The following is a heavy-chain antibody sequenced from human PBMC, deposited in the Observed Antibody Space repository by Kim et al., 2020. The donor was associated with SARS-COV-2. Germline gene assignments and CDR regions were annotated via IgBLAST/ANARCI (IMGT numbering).Heavy chain of an antibody. CDR2: MNPNSGNT. Sequence: ASVKVSCKASGYTFTSYDINWVRQATGQGLEWMGWMNPNSGNTGYAQKFQGRVTMTRNTSISTAYMELSSLRSEDTAVYYCARGITIFGVVNYYYYYMDVWGTGTTVTVSS. J-gene: IGHJ6*03. V-gene: IGHV1-8*01. CDR1: GYTFTSYD. CDR3: ARGITIFGVVNYYYYYMDV. D-gene: IGHD3-3*01.